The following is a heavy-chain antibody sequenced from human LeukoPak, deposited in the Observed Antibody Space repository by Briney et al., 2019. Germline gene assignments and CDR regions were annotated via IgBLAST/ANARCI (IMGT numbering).Heavy chain of an antibody. J-gene: IGHJ6*03. Sequence: PSETLSLTCTVSGGSISSHYWSWIRQPPGKGLEWIGYIYYSGGTNYNPSLKSRVTISVDTSKNQFSLKLSSVTAADTAVYYCARGDYMDVWGKGTTVTVSS. V-gene: IGHV4-59*11. CDR3: ARGDYMDV. CDR1: GGSISSHY. CDR2: IYYSGGT.